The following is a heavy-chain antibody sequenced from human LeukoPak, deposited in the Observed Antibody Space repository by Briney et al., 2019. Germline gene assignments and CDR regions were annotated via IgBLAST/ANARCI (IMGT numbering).Heavy chain of an antibody. J-gene: IGHJ4*02. V-gene: IGHV3-9*01. CDR2: ISWNSGSI. CDR3: AKDISYSSSWYYFDY. Sequence: PGGSLRLSCAASGFTFDDYAMHWVRQAPGKGLEWVSGISWNSGSIGYADFVKGRFTISRDNAKNSLYLQMNSLRAEDTALYYCAKDISYSSSWYYFDYWGQGTLVTVSP. D-gene: IGHD6-13*01. CDR1: GFTFDDYA.